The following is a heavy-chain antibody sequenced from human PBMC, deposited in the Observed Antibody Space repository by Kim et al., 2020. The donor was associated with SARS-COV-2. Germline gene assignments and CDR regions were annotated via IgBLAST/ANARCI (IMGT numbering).Heavy chain of an antibody. V-gene: IGHV3-30-3*01. CDR1: GFTLRTYA. J-gene: IGHJ6*02. CDR3: ARADTSSSNYHFYYGIDA. Sequence: GGSLRLSCSASGFTLRTYAMHWVRQAPGKGLEWVALISYDGSNKYLTDPVKGRFTIYRDNSKNTVHLQMNRLRPEDTAVYFCARADTSSSNYHFYYGIDAGGQGTTVTVSS. D-gene: IGHD6-6*01. CDR2: ISYDGSNK.